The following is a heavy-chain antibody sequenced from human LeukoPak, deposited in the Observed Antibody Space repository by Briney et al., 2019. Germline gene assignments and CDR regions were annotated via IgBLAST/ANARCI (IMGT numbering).Heavy chain of an antibody. CDR3: TTDRVGVAYYYDSSGYYYLDY. V-gene: IGHV3-15*01. Sequence: PGGSLRLSCAASGFTFSNAWMSWVRQAPGKGLEWVGRIKSKTDGGTTDYAAPVKGRFTISRDDSKNTLYLQMNSLKTEDTAVYYCTTDRVGVAYYYDSSGYYYLDYWGQGTLVTVSS. J-gene: IGHJ4*02. D-gene: IGHD3-22*01. CDR1: GFTFSNAW. CDR2: IKSKTDGGTT.